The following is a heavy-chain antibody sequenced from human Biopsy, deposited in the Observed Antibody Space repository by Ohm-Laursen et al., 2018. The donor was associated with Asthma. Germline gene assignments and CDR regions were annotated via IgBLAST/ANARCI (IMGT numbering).Heavy chain of an antibody. Sequence: SETLSLTWPVYGGYLTGHYWNWIRQPPGKGLEWIGEIDQSGYTNYNPSLKSRVTISADTSKNQFHLNLSSVTAADTAVYFCARAAITGIRGWFDPWGQGTLVTVSS. J-gene: IGHJ5*02. CDR1: GGYLTGHY. CDR3: ARAAITGIRGWFDP. CDR2: IDQSGYT. V-gene: IGHV4-34*01. D-gene: IGHD1-20*01.